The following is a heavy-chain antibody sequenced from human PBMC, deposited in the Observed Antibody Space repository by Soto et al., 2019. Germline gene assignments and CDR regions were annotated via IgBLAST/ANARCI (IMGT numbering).Heavy chain of an antibody. CDR2: ISSSSSYI. J-gene: IGHJ6*02. Sequence: TGGSLRLSCAASGFTFSSYSMNWVRQAPGKGLEWVSSISSSSSYIYYADSVKGRFTISRDNAKNSLYLQMNSLRAEDTAVYYCARGRSRSGGSCCGMDVWGQGTTVTVSS. CDR1: GFTFSSYS. D-gene: IGHD2-15*01. V-gene: IGHV3-21*01. CDR3: ARGRSRSGGSCCGMDV.